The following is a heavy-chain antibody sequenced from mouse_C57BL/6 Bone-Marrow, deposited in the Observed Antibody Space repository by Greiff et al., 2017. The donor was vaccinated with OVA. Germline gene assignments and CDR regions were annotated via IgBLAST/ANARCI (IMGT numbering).Heavy chain of an antibody. J-gene: IGHJ3*01. CDR3: ARPGDYDGDWFAY. Sequence: QVQLQQSGAELVKPGASVKMSCKASGYTFTTYPIEWMKQNHGKSLEWIGNFHPYNDDTKYNEKFKGKATLTVEKSSSTVYLELSRLPSDDSAVYYGARPGDYDGDWFAYWGQGTLVTVSA. D-gene: IGHD2-4*01. CDR2: FHPYNDDT. V-gene: IGHV1-47*01. CDR1: GYTFTTYP.